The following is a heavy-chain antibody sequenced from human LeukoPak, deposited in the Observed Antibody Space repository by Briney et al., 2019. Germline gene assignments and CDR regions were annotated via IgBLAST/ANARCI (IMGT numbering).Heavy chain of an antibody. J-gene: IGHJ6*04. CDR1: GYTFTGYY. CDR3: ARDGSERNDYYYYHMDV. Sequence: ASVKVSCKASGYTFTGYYMHWVRQAPGQGLEWMGWINPNSGGTNYAQKFQGRVTMTRDTSISTAYMELSWLRIDDTAIYYCARDGSERNDYYYYHMDVWGKGTSVTVSS. V-gene: IGHV1-2*02. D-gene: IGHD5-12*01. CDR2: INPNSGGT.